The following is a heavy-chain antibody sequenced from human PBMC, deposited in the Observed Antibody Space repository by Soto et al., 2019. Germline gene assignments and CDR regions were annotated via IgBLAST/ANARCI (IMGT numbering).Heavy chain of an antibody. CDR3: ARGQTSLLLDC. CDR1: GGSFSGYY. D-gene: IGHD2-8*02. CDR2: INHSGST. V-gene: IGHV4-34*01. Sequence: QVQLQQWGAGLLKPWETLSLTCAVYGGSFSGYYWSWIRQPPGKGLEWIGEINHSGSTNYNPSLKSRVTISVDTSKNQFSLKLSSVTAADTAVYYCARGQTSLLLDCWGQGVLLTVSS. J-gene: IGHJ4*02.